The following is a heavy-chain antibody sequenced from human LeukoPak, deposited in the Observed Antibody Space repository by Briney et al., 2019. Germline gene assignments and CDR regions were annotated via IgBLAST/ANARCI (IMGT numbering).Heavy chain of an antibody. D-gene: IGHD3-10*01. CDR3: ARVRGVDRRYLDY. J-gene: IGHJ4*02. Sequence: GGSLRLSCAASGFTFSSYWMSWVRRAPGTGLEWVANIKQDGSEKHYVDSVKGRFTIYRDNAKNSLYLQMNSLRAEGTAVYYCARVRGVDRRYLDYWGQGTLVTVSS. CDR1: GFTFSSYW. V-gene: IGHV3-7*01. CDR2: IKQDGSEK.